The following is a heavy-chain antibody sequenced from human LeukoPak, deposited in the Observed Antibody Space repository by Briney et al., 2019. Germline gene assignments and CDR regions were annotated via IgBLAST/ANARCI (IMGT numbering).Heavy chain of an antibody. CDR2: ISSGSDTI. J-gene: IGHJ4*02. D-gene: IGHD3-16*01. V-gene: IGHV3-48*04. Sequence: PGGSLRLSCAASGFTFNSYTMNWVRQAPGQGLEWVSFISSGSDTIYYADSVKGRFTVSRDNAKNTLYLQMNSVRADDTAIYYCARDWAWGGFDHWGQGALVTVSS. CDR1: GFTFNSYT. CDR3: ARDWAWGGFDH.